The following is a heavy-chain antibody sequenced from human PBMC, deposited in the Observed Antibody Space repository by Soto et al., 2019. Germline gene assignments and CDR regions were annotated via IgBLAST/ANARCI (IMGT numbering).Heavy chain of an antibody. CDR1: GFTFSSYG. V-gene: IGHV3-30*18. J-gene: IGHJ2*01. D-gene: IGHD4-4*01. CDR3: AKEEATVNPWYFDL. Sequence: GGSLRLSCAASGFTFSSYGMHWVRQAPGKGLEWVAVISYDGSNKYYADSVKGRFTISRDNSKNTLYLQMNSLRAEDTAVYYWAKEEATVNPWYFDLGGRGTLVTVPS. CDR2: ISYDGSNK.